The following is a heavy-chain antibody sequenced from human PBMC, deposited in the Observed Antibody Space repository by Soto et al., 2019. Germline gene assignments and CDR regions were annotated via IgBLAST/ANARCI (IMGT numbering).Heavy chain of an antibody. CDR3: ARDREYYDFWSGLSRYYYYGMDV. J-gene: IGHJ6*02. CDR2: ISAYNGNT. D-gene: IGHD3-3*01. V-gene: IGHV1-18*01. CDR1: GYTFTSYG. Sequence: ASVKVSCKASGYTFTSYGISWARQAPGQGLEWMGWISAYNGNTNYAQKLQGRVTMTTDTSTSTAYMELRSLRSDDTAVYYCARDREYYDFWSGLSRYYYYGMDVWGQGTTVTVSS.